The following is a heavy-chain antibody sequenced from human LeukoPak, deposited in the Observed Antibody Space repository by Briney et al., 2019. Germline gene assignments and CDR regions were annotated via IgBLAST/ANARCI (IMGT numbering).Heavy chain of an antibody. CDR3: AKVRLRDRYADFLSGHFFDY. CDR1: GFTFSSYA. J-gene: IGHJ4*02. D-gene: IGHD3-3*01. V-gene: IGHV3-23*01. Sequence: GGSPRLSCAASGFTFSSYAMSWVRQAPGKGLEWVSGISASADSTYYADSVKGRFTISRSNSKNTVYLQMNSLRAEDTAVYYCAKVRLRDRYADFLSGHFFDYWGQGTLVTVSS. CDR2: ISASADST.